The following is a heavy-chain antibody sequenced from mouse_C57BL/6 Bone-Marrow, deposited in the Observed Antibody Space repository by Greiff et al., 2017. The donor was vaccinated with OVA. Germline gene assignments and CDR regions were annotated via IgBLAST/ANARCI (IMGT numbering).Heavy chain of an antibody. CDR2: INPYNGGT. Sequence: VQLQQSGPVLVKPGASVKMSCKASGYTFTDYYMNWVKQSHGKSLEWIGVINPYNGGTSYNQKFKGKATLTVDTSSSTAYMELNSLTSEDSAVYCSARKTTVVDFDYWGQGTTLTVSS. CDR3: ARKTTVVDFDY. J-gene: IGHJ2*01. D-gene: IGHD1-1*01. CDR1: GYTFTDYY. V-gene: IGHV1-19*01.